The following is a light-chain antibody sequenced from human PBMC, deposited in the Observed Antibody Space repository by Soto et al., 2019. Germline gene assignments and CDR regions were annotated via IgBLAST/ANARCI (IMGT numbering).Light chain of an antibody. CDR3: QQYNNWPRT. CDR1: QSVSSN. Sequence: IVMTQSPDTLSVSPGERATLSWRASQSVSSNLAWYQQKPGQSPRLLIYGASTRATGIPVRFSGSGSGTEGTITISSLKSEDGAVYDCQQYNNWPRTFGQGTKVDI. J-gene: IGKJ1*01. V-gene: IGKV3-15*01. CDR2: GAS.